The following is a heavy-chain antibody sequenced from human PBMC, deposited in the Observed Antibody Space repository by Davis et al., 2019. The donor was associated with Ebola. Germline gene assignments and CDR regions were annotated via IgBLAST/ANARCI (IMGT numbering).Heavy chain of an antibody. CDR2: IKHRGST. Sequence: MPSETLSLTCTVSGYSISSDYYWGWIRQTPGKGLEWIGSIKHRGSTYYNPSLKSRATMAVDTSKSQFSLKLTSVTAADTAVYYCARVTGASHAGPWGQGTLVTVSS. V-gene: IGHV4-38-2*02. D-gene: IGHD4/OR15-4a*01. J-gene: IGHJ5*02. CDR1: GYSISSDYY. CDR3: ARVTGASHAGP.